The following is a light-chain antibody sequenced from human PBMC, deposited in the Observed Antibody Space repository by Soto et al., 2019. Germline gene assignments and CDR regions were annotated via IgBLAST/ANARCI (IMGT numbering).Light chain of an antibody. V-gene: IGKV1-39*01. Sequence: DIQMTQSPSSLSASVGDRVTITCRASQTISTYLNWYQQKPGKAPKLLIYAASSLQSGVPSRFSGSGSGTDFTLTISSQQPEDFAIYYCQQSHGIPYTFGQGTKLEIK. J-gene: IGKJ2*01. CDR3: QQSHGIPYT. CDR1: QTISTY. CDR2: AAS.